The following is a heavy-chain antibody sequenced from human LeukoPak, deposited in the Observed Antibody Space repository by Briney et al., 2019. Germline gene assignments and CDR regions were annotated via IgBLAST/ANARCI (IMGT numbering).Heavy chain of an antibody. CDR1: GGTFSSHA. CDR2: VIPILDIT. D-gene: IGHD2-21*02. CDR3: AVLSDGAYCGGDCFYLDS. Sequence: SVKVSCKASGGTFSSHAMNWVRQAPGQGLEWMGGVIPILDITDYAQKFQGRLTITADRSTGTGYMELSSLRSEDSAVYYCAVLSDGAYCGGDCFYLDSWGQGTLVAVSS. J-gene: IGHJ5*01. V-gene: IGHV1-69*10.